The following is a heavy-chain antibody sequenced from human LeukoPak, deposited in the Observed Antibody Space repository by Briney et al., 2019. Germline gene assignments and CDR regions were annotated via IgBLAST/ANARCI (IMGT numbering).Heavy chain of an antibody. CDR1: GFTFSTYW. D-gene: IGHD7-27*01. CDR3: ARGANWGSPGIDY. V-gene: IGHV3-21*01. Sequence: PGGSLRLSCAASGFTFSTYWMNWVRQAPGKGLEWVSSISSSSSYIYYADSVKGRFTISRDNAKNSLYLQMNSLRAEDTAVYYCARGANWGSPGIDYWGQGTLVTVSS. CDR2: ISSSSSYI. J-gene: IGHJ4*02.